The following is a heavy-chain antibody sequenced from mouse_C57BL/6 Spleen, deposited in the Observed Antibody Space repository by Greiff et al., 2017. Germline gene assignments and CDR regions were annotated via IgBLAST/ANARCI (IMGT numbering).Heavy chain of an antibody. J-gene: IGHJ3*01. D-gene: IGHD2-3*01. CDR2: IYPGDGDT. Sequence: QVQLQQSGPELVKPGASVKISCKASGYAFSSSWMNWVKQRPGKGLEWIGRIYPGDGDTNYNGKFKGKATLTADKSSSPTYMQLSSLTSEDSAVYFCAIGIYDPAWFAYWGQGTLVTVSA. CDR3: AIGIYDPAWFAY. CDR1: GYAFSSSW. V-gene: IGHV1-82*01.